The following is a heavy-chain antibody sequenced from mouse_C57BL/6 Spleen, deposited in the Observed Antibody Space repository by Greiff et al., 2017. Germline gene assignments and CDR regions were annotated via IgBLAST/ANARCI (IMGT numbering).Heavy chain of an antibody. J-gene: IGHJ4*01. CDR3: ARHPSNWDYAMDY. CDR1: GFTFSSYT. V-gene: IGHV5-9*01. D-gene: IGHD4-1*01. CDR2: ISGGGGNT. Sequence: EVKLMESGGGLVKPGGSLKLSCAASGFTFSSYTMSWVRQTPEKRLEWVATISGGGGNTYYPDSVKGRFTISRDNAKNTLYLQMSSLRSEDTALYYCARHPSNWDYAMDYWGQGTSVTVSS.